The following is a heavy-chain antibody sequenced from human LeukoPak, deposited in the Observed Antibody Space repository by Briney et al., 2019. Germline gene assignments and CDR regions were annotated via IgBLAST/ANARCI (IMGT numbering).Heavy chain of an antibody. V-gene: IGHV3-53*01. CDR2: LYSGGDT. J-gene: IGHJ2*01. CDR1: GFTVGTKY. CDR3: ARVGDHYHWYLDL. Sequence: PAGSLRLSCAASGFTVGTKYMNWVRQSPGKGLEWVSILYSGGDTYYADSVKGRFTISRDNSRNTLSLQMNSLRVEDTAIYYCARVGDHYHWYLDLWGRGTLVTVSS. D-gene: IGHD3-10*01.